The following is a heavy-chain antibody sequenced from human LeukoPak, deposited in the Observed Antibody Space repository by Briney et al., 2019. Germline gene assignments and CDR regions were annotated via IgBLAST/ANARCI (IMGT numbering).Heavy chain of an antibody. V-gene: IGHV4-30-2*01. D-gene: IGHD3-10*01. Sequence: SQTLSLTCTVSGGSISSGGYYWSWIRQPPGKGLEWIGYIYHSGSTYYNPSLKSRVTMSIDKSKNQFSLNLNSVTAADTAVYYCAREGDPTGSYYNYWGQGILVTVSS. CDR2: IYHSGST. CDR3: AREGDPTGSYYNY. J-gene: IGHJ4*02. CDR1: GGSISSGGYY.